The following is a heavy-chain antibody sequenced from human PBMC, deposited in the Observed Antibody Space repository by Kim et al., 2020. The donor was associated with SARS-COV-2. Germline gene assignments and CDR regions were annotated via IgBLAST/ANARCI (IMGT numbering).Heavy chain of an antibody. CDR2: IYPGDSDT. V-gene: IGHV5-51*07. CDR3: ARLFLATHGGSSRTYYKRSWSFDL. J-gene: IGHJ2*01. CDR1: GYSFANYW. Sequence: GESLKISCKGSGYSFANYWIGWVHQMPGKGLEWMGFIYPGDSDTRYSPSFEGQVTISADNSISTAYLQWSSLKASDTAMYYCARLFLATHGGSSRTYYKRSWSFDLWGRGTLVTVSS. D-gene: IGHD3-10*01.